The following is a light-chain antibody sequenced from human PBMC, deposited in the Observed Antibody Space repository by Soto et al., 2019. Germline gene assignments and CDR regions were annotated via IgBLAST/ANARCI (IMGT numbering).Light chain of an antibody. Sequence: EIVMTQSPATLSVSPGERATLSCRALQSVGINLAWYQQKPGQAPRLLIYDISTRATGIPARFSGGGSGTEFTLTISRLQSEDFALYYCQQYYNWPFTFGPGTKVDIK. V-gene: IGKV3-15*01. CDR3: QQYYNWPFT. J-gene: IGKJ3*01. CDR1: QSVGIN. CDR2: DIS.